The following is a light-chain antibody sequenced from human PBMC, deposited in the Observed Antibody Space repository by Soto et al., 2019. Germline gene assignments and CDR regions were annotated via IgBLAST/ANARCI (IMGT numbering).Light chain of an antibody. CDR3: GSWDSSLSAYV. V-gene: IGLV1-51*01. J-gene: IGLJ1*01. CDR1: SXNIGGNS. CDR2: DDS. Sequence: QSVLTQPPSVSAAPGQKVTISCSGSSXNIGGNSVSWYQQLPGTAPKLLIYDDSKRPSGIPDRFSGSKSGTSATLGITGFQTGDEADYYCGSWDSSLSAYVFGTGTKITVL.